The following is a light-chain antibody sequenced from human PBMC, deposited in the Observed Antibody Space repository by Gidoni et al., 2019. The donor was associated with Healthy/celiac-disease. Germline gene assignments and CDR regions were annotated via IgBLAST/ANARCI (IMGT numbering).Light chain of an antibody. Sequence: DIQLTQAPSFLSASVGDRVPITCRASQGISSYVAWYQQKPGKAPKLLIYAASTLQSGVPSRFSGSGSGTEFTLTISSLQPEDFATYYCQQLNSFXPXTKVDIK. J-gene: IGKJ3*01. CDR1: QGISSY. CDR3: QQLNS. V-gene: IGKV1-9*01. CDR2: AAS.